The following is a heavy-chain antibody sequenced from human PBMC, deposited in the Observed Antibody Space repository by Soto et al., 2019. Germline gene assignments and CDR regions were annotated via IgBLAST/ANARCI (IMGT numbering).Heavy chain of an antibody. Sequence: EVQLVESGGGLVQPGGSLRLSCAASGFTVSTNFMTWVRQAPGKGLEWVSVIYSGGSTFYADSVKGRFTITRDNSKNTVYFQMSSLRVEDTAVYYCARARMQLWPNYYDDGLDVWGQGTTVTVSS. CDR2: IYSGGST. CDR1: GFTVSTNF. V-gene: IGHV3-66*01. J-gene: IGHJ6*02. CDR3: ARARMQLWPNYYDDGLDV. D-gene: IGHD5-18*01.